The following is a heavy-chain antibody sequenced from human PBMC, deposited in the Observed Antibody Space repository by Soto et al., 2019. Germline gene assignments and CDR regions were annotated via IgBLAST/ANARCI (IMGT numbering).Heavy chain of an antibody. CDR3: ARGGSNDWQVAFDI. CDR2: INHSGSN. J-gene: IGHJ3*02. V-gene: IGHV4-34*01. Sequence: TLSLTCVVSGGSFSTYYYNWIRQSPGKGLEWIGEINHSGSNTYSPSLKSRVTMSLDTSKNHFSLKLTSVTAADTAVYYCARGGSNDWQVAFDIWGQGTMVTVSS. CDR1: GGSFSTYY. D-gene: IGHD3-9*01.